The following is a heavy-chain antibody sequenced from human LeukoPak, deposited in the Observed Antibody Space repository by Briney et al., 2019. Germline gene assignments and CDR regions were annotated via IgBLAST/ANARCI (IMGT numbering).Heavy chain of an antibody. V-gene: IGHV3-23*01. CDR2: LSGSAYST. D-gene: IGHD1-26*01. J-gene: IGHJ4*02. Sequence: PGGSLRLSCAASGFTFSSYAMSWVRQAPGKGLEWVSTLSGSAYSTHYVDSVKGRFTISRDNSKNTLFLQMNSLRAEDTAIYYCAKDSVGATVHYFDYWGQGTLVTVSS. CDR1: GFTFSSYA. CDR3: AKDSVGATVHYFDY.